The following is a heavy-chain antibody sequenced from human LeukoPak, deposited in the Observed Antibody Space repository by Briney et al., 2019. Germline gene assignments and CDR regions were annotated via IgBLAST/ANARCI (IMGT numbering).Heavy chain of an antibody. Sequence: SETLSLTCAVYGRSFSGYYWSWIRRPPGKGLEWIGEINHSGSTNYNPSLKSRVTISVDTSKNQFSLKLSSVTAADTAVYYRVFSSGWRKNAFDIWGQGTMVTVSS. V-gene: IGHV4-34*01. D-gene: IGHD6-19*01. CDR3: VFSSGWRKNAFDI. CDR1: GRSFSGYY. CDR2: INHSGST. J-gene: IGHJ3*02.